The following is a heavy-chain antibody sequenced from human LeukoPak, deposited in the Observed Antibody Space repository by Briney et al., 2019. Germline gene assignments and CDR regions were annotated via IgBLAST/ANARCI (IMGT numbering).Heavy chain of an antibody. CDR1: EHTLSELP. CDR3: ATEVTSIVPDY. D-gene: IGHD2-21*02. V-gene: IGHV1-24*01. J-gene: IGHJ4*02. Sequence: ASVKVSCKVSEHTLSELPMYWVRQAPGEGLEWMGGFDPENDERIYAQKFRGRVTMTEDTSTNTAYMELSSLRSDDTAVYYCATEVTSIVPDYWGQGTLVTVSS. CDR2: FDPENDER.